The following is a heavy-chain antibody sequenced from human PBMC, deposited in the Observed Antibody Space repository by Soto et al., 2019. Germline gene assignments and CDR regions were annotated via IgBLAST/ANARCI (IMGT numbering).Heavy chain of an antibody. D-gene: IGHD3-22*01. CDR1: GLMFSSYA. J-gene: IGHJ4*01. Sequence: GSLRLSCAASGLMFSSYAMSWVRQAPWKGLEWVSTISNSGDPTYYADSVKGRFTISRDQSKNTLFLQMNSLRADDTAVYYCATGDSTGYYNYWGHGTLVTVSS. V-gene: IGHV3-23*01. CDR3: ATGDSTGYYNY. CDR2: ISNSGDPT.